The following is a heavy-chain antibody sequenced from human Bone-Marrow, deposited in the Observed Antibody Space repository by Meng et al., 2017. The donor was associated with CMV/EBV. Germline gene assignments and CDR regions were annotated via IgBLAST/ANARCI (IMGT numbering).Heavy chain of an antibody. V-gene: IGHV3-53*01. CDR2: IYSGGST. Sequence: GGSLRLSCAASGFTVSSNYMSWVRQAPGKGLEWVSVIYSGGSTYYADSVKGRFTISRDNAKNSLYLQMNSLRAEDTAVYYCARDSGAIFGVVTTYYFDYWGQGTLVTSPQ. CDR1: GFTVSSNY. D-gene: IGHD3-3*01. CDR3: ARDSGAIFGVVTTYYFDY. J-gene: IGHJ4*02.